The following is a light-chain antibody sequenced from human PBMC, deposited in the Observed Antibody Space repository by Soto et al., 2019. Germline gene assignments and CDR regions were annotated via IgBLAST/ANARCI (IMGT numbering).Light chain of an antibody. Sequence: QSALTQPASVSGSPGQSITSSCTGTSSTVGGFNVVSWYQQHPGKAPKVIIYEGIKRPSGVSNRFSGTNSGSTASLTISGLQAEDEADYYCCSYVGATTYVFGTGTKLTVL. CDR2: EGI. CDR3: CSYVGATTYV. J-gene: IGLJ1*01. V-gene: IGLV2-23*01. CDR1: SSTVGGFNV.